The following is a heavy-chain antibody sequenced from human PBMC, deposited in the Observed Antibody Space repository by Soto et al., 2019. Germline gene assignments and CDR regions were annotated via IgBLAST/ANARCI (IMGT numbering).Heavy chain of an antibody. J-gene: IGHJ2*01. V-gene: IGHV4-61*01. CDR2: IYYSGST. CDR3: ARSRYWYFDL. CDR1: GGSVSSGSYY. Sequence: QVQLLESGPGLVKPSETLSLTCTVSGGSVSSGSYYWSWIRQPPGKGLEWIGYIYYSGSTNYNPSLKSRVTISVDTSKNQFSLKLSSVTAADTAVYYCARSRYWYFDLWGRGTLVTVSS.